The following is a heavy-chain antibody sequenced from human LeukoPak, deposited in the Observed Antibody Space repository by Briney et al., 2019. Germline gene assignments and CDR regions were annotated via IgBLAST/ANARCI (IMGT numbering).Heavy chain of an antibody. D-gene: IGHD1-26*01. Sequence: SETLSLTCTVSGGSISSYYWSWIRQPPGKGLEWIGYIYYSESTNYNPSLKSRVTISVDTSKNQFSLKLSSVTAADTAVYYCARVGGASLADAFDIWGQGTMVTVSS. CDR2: IYYSEST. J-gene: IGHJ3*02. CDR1: GGSISSYY. CDR3: ARVGGASLADAFDI. V-gene: IGHV4-59*01.